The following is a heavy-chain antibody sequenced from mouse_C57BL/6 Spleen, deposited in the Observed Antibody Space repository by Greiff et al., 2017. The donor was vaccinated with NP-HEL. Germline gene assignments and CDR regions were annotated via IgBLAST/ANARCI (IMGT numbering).Heavy chain of an antibody. V-gene: IGHV7-3*01. Sequence: DVKLVESGGGLVQPGGSLSLSCAASGFTFTDYYMSWVRQPPGKALEWLGFIRNKANGYTTEYSASVKGRFTISRDNSQSILYLQMNALRAEDSATYYCARYSNYVEAVDYWGQGTSVTVSS. CDR1: GFTFTDYY. J-gene: IGHJ4*01. CDR3: ARYSNYVEAVDY. CDR2: IRNKANGYTT. D-gene: IGHD2-1*01.